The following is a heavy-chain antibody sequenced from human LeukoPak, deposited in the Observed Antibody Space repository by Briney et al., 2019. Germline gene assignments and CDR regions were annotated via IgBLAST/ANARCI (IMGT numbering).Heavy chain of an antibody. Sequence: PGGSLRLSCAASGFTFSVSVMHWVRQAPGKGLEYVSVISSNGGSTSYANSVKGRFTISRDNSKNTLYLQMGSLRAEGMAVYYCARDLSGGGLDYWGQGTLVTVSS. V-gene: IGHV3-64*01. CDR1: GFTFSVSV. CDR3: ARDLSGGGLDY. J-gene: IGHJ4*02. CDR2: ISSNGGST. D-gene: IGHD3-10*01.